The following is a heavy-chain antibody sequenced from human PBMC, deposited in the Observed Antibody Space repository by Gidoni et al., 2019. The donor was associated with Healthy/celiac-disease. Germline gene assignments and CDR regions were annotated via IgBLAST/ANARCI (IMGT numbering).Heavy chain of an antibody. CDR2: SIGNLGTT. D-gene: IGHD6-6*01. J-gene: IGHJ4*02. CDR1: GFTFRDYG. CDR3: VKEGRSSSSSYYFDY. Sequence: EVQLVESGGGLVQQGGSLRLSCGASGFTFRDYGMSWVRQAPGKGLEWVSSIGNLGTTYYADSVKGRFTISRNNPKSTLYLQMNSLRAEDTAVYYCVKEGRSSSSSYYFDYWGQGTLVTVSS. V-gene: IGHV3-23*04.